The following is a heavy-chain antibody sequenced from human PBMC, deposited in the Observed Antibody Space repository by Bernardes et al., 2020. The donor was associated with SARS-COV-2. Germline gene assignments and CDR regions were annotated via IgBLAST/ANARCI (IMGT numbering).Heavy chain of an antibody. D-gene: IGHD6-6*01. V-gene: IGHV6-1*01. CDR3: AIAAEYSSSDYYYYGMDV. CDR2: TYYRSKWYN. J-gene: IGHJ6*04. CDR1: GDSVSSNSAT. Sequence: SQTLSLTCAISGDSVSSNSATWNWRRQSASRGLEWRGRTYYRSKWYNDYAVSVKSQITITPDTSNNQFCLQRNSVTPVYTAVYYCAIAAEYSSSDYYYYGMDVWGKGNTVTVSS.